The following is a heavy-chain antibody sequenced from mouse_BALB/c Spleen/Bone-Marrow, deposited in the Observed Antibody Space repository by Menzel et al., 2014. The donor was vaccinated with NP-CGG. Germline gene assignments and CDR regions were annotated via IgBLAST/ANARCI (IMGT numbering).Heavy chain of an antibody. CDR2: INPDSSTI. CDR3: SRLYYYGNFAY. V-gene: IGHV4-1*02. D-gene: IGHD1-1*01. Sequence: EVHLVESGGGLVQPGGSLKLSCAASGFDFSRYWVSWVRQAPGKGLEWIGEINPDSSTINYTPSLKDKFIISRDSAKNTLYLQMSKVRSEDTALYYCSRLYYYGNFAYWGQGTLVTVSA. CDR1: GFDFSRYW. J-gene: IGHJ3*01.